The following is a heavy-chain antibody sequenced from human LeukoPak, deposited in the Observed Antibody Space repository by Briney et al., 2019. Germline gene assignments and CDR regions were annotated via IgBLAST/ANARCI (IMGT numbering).Heavy chain of an antibody. D-gene: IGHD4-17*01. Sequence: PGASLRLSCAASGFTFSSYAMSWVRQAPGKGLEWVSGISGSGGNTYYADSVKGRFSNSRDNSKNTLYLQMNSLRAEDTAVYYCAKDTTVTTHWYFDLWGRGTLVTVSS. CDR1: GFTFSSYA. J-gene: IGHJ2*01. CDR2: ISGSGGNT. V-gene: IGHV3-23*01. CDR3: AKDTTVTTHWYFDL.